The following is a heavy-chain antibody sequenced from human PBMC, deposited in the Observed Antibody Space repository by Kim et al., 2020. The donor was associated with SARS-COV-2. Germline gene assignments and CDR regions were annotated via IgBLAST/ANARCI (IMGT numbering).Heavy chain of an antibody. D-gene: IGHD3-10*01. J-gene: IGHJ4*02. Sequence: PTYAPGFTGRFVFSLDTSVSTGYLQISSLKTEDTAVYYCARDLRDGSLDSWGQGTLVTVSS. V-gene: IGHV7-4-1*02. CDR3: ARDLRDGSLDS. CDR2: P.